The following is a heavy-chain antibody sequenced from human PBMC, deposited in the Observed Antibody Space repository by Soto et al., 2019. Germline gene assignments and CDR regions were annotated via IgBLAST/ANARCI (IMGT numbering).Heavy chain of an antibody. CDR2: INADKDNT. CDR1: GKTVIILL. J-gene: IGHJ4*02. D-gene: IGHD6-19*01. CDR3: ARDRLITVSGPLLGY. Sequence: ASVKVSCKASGKTVIILLTHWDCKAPGQRVEWMGWINADKDNTKYSHKFQGRVTITRDTSASTVYMELSSLTSEDTAVYFCARDRLITVSGPLLGYWGQGTPVTV. V-gene: IGHV1-3*01.